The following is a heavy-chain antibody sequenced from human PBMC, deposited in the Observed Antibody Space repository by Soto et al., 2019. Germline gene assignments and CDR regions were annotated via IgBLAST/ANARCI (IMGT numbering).Heavy chain of an antibody. Sequence: EVQLLESGGGLVQPGGSLRLSCAASGFTFSSYAMSWVRQAPGKGLEWVSAISGSGGSTYYADSVKGRFTISRDNSKNTLYLQMNSLRAEDTAVYYCAKGKDADSSPWKVMITFGGVVDYWGQGTLVTVSS. CDR3: AKGKDADSSPWKVMITFGGVVDY. D-gene: IGHD3-16*01. V-gene: IGHV3-23*01. CDR2: ISGSGGST. CDR1: GFTFSSYA. J-gene: IGHJ4*02.